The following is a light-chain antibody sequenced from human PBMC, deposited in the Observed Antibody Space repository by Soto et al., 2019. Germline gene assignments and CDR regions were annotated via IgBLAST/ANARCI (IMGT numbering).Light chain of an antibody. V-gene: IGKV3-15*01. J-gene: IGKJ1*01. CDR2: GAS. CDR3: QQYHNWPQT. Sequence: EIVLTQSPATLSVSPGERATLPCRASHSVSSNLAWYQQRPGQAPRLLISGASTRATGIPARFSGSGSGTEFTLTISSLQSADFGVYYCQQYHNWPQTFGQGTKVDIK. CDR1: HSVSSN.